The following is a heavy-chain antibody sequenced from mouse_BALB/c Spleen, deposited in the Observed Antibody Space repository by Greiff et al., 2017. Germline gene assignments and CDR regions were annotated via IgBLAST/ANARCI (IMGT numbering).Heavy chain of an antibody. CDR1: GYSITSDYA. V-gene: IGHV3-2*02. Sequence: EVMLVESGPGLVKPSQSLSLTCTVTGYSITSDYAWNWIRQFPGNKLEWMGYISYSGSTSYNPSLKSRISITRDTSKNQFFLQLNSVTTEDTATYYCAYYRYDDAMDYWGQGTSVTVSS. CDR3: AYYRYDDAMDY. D-gene: IGHD2-14*01. J-gene: IGHJ4*01. CDR2: ISYSGST.